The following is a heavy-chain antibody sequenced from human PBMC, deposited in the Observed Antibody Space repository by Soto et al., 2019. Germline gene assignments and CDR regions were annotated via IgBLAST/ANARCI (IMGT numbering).Heavy chain of an antibody. CDR2: IYYGRNT. CDR3: AGLDYYYDSSAYKNQYFFGH. Sequence: SETLSLTCTVSGDSISSSSNYWGWIRQPPGRGLEWIATIYYGRNTFYNPSLKSRVAISVDTSRNQFSLRLTPVTAADTAVYYCAGLDYYYDSSAYKNQYFFGHWGQGTLGTVSS. J-gene: IGHJ4*02. V-gene: IGHV4-39*01. CDR1: GDSISSSSNY. D-gene: IGHD3-22*01.